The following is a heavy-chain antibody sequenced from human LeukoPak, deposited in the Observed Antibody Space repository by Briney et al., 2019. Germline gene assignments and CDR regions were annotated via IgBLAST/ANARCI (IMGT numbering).Heavy chain of an antibody. D-gene: IGHD1-1*01. CDR1: GYSFTSCW. CDR2: IYPGDSDT. Sequence: GESLKISCKGSGYSFTSCWIGWVRQMPGKGLEWMGIIYPGDSDTRYSPSFQGQVTISADKSISTAYLQWSSLKASDTAMYYCARLVSGTTYYYYMDVWGKGTTVTVSS. V-gene: IGHV5-51*01. CDR3: ARLVSGTTYYYYMDV. J-gene: IGHJ6*03.